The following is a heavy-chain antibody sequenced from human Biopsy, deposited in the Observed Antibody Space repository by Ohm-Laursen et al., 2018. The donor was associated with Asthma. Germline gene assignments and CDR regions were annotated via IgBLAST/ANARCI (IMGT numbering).Heavy chain of an antibody. CDR2: IRNSSSAI. J-gene: IGHJ4*02. Sequence: SLRLSCSASGFTFSSYSMNWVRQAPGMGLEWVSYIRNSSSAIYYANSVKGRFTISRDNAKNSLYLQMNSLRAEDTAVYYCARISGRRGYWGQGTLVTVSS. V-gene: IGHV3-48*01. CDR1: GFTFSSYS. CDR3: ARISGRRGY. D-gene: IGHD5-12*01.